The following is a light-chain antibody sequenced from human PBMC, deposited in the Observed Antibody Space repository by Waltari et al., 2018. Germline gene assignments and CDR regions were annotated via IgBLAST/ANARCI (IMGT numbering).Light chain of an antibody. CDR3: QQYNSYSFT. Sequence: IQMIQSPSTLSASVGVRVNITCRASQTIGTWLAWYQQKPGKAPKLLIYKAFSLQSGVPSRFSGSGSGTEFTLTISSLQPDDFATYYCQQYNSYSFTFGPGTTVDIK. J-gene: IGKJ3*01. CDR2: KAF. CDR1: QTIGTW. V-gene: IGKV1-5*03.